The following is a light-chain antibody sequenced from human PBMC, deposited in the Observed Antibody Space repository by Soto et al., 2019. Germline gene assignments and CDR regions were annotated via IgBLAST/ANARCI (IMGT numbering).Light chain of an antibody. CDR2: AAS. Sequence: EIVLTQSPGTLSLSPGESATLSCRASQSISSSYLAWYQQKPGQAPRLLFYAASSRATGIPDRFSGSGSGTDFTLTISRLEPPDFSVYYCQQYGRSPPLTFGGGTEVEIK. CDR3: QQYGRSPPLT. V-gene: IGKV3-20*01. CDR1: QSISSSY. J-gene: IGKJ4*01.